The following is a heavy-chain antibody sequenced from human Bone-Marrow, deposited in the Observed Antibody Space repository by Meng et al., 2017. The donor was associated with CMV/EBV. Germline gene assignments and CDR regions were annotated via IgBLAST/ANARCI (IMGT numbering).Heavy chain of an antibody. CDR3: ARRGVGLSIDY. D-gene: IGHD1-26*01. V-gene: IGHV4-34*01. Sequence: GSLRLSCAVYGESFSGYYWSWIRQPPGKGLEWIGEIDHNGRTNCNPSLKSRVVISIVTSKNQYSLKLNSVTAADTATYFCARRGVGLSIDYWGQGTLVTVSS. CDR1: GESFSGYY. J-gene: IGHJ4*02. CDR2: IDHNGRT.